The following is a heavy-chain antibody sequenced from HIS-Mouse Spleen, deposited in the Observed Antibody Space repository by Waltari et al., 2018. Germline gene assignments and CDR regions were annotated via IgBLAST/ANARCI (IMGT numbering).Heavy chain of an antibody. Sequence: QVQLVQSGAEVKKPGASVKVSCKASGYTFTSYDINWVRQATGQGLEWMGWRNPNNGNTGYAQKVQDRVTRTRNTSISTAYMELSSLRSEDTAVYYCARGHDYSNYFDYWGQGTLVTVSS. CDR3: ARGHDYSNYFDY. V-gene: IGHV1-8*01. D-gene: IGHD4-4*01. CDR2: RNPNNGNT. J-gene: IGHJ4*02. CDR1: GYTFTSYD.